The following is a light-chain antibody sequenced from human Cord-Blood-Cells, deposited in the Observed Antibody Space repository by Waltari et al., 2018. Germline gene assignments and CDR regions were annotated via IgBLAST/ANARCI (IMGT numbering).Light chain of an antibody. CDR2: GKN. CDR3: NSRDSSGNHLV. V-gene: IGLV3-19*01. CDR1: SLGSST. J-gene: IGLJ3*02. Sequence: SSELTQDPAVSVALGQTVRITCQGDSLGSSTASWYQQKPGQAPVLVIYGKNNRPSGIPDRFSGSSSGNTASLTITGAQAEDEADYYCNSRDSSGNHLVFGGGTKLTVL.